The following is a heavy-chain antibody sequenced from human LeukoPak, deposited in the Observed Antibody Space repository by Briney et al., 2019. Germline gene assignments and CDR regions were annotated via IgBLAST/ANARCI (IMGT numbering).Heavy chain of an antibody. Sequence: GRSLRLSCAASGFTFDDYAMHWVRQAPVKGLEWVSGISWNSGSIGYADSVKGRFTISRDNAKNSLYLQMNSLRAEDTALYYCAKVGRVDYGGNSGVMVYYFDYWGQGTLVTVSS. V-gene: IGHV3-9*01. CDR3: AKVGRVDYGGNSGVMVYYFDY. CDR2: ISWNSGSI. J-gene: IGHJ4*02. D-gene: IGHD4-23*01. CDR1: GFTFDDYA.